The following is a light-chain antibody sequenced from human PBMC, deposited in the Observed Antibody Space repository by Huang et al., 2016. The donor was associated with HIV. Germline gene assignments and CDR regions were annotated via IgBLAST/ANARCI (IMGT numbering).Light chain of an antibody. CDR2: DAS. CDR3: QQYDNLPLT. V-gene: IGKV1-33*01. CDR1: QDISHY. J-gene: IGKJ5*01. Sequence: DIQMTQSPSSLSASVGDRVTITCQASQDISHYLNWYQQKPGKAPKLLIYDASNLETGVPSRFSGSGSGTDFTLTSSSLQPEDFATYHCQQYDNLPLTFGQGTRLDIK.